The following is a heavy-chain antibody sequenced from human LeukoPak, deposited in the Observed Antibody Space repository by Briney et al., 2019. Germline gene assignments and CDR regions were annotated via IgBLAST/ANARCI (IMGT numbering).Heavy chain of an antibody. Sequence: SETLSLTCTASGGSISSSRFYWNWIRQPPGKGLEWIGSVSDSGRSYSNPSLKSRVTVSADTSKNQFYLRLSSVTAADTALYYCATGGGIGVSHAWGQGTLVPVSS. J-gene: IGHJ5*02. V-gene: IGHV4-39*01. CDR2: VSDSGRS. CDR3: ATGGGIGVSHA. CDR1: GGSISSSRFY. D-gene: IGHD5/OR15-5a*01.